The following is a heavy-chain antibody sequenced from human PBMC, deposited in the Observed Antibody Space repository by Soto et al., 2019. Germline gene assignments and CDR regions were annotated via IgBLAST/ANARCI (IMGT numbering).Heavy chain of an antibody. CDR1: GFTFSSYA. CDR2: ISGSGGSS. J-gene: IGHJ4*02. CDR3: AKYKAVAGYFDY. Sequence: EVQLLESGGGLVQPGGSLRLSCAASGFTFSSYAMSWVRQAPGKGLEWVSAISGSGGSSYYADSVKGRFTISRDNSKNTLYLQMNSLRAEDTAVYYCAKYKAVAGYFDYWGQGTLVTVSS. D-gene: IGHD6-19*01. V-gene: IGHV3-23*01.